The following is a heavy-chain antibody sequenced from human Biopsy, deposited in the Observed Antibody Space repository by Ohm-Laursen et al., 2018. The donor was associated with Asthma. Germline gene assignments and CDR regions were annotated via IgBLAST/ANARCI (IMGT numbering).Heavy chain of an antibody. D-gene: IGHD6-19*01. Sequence: SSVKVSCKAPGGTFSNFAISWVRQAPGQGLEWLGGIMTDFGTTNYAQKFQGRVTITADESTSTAYMEVTSLRSEDTAIYYCARCQVGYSSGWSLLLKKIYYTGMDVWGQGTAVTVSS. CDR3: ARCQVGYSSGWSLLLKKIYYTGMDV. CDR1: GGTFSNFA. J-gene: IGHJ6*02. V-gene: IGHV1-69*01. CDR2: IMTDFGTT.